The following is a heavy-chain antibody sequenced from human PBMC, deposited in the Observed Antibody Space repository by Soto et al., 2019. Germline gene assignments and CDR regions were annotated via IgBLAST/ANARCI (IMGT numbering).Heavy chain of an antibody. CDR1: GFTFDDYA. Sequence: EVQLVESGGGLVQPGRSLRLSCAASGFTFDDYAMHWVRQAPGKGLEWVSGISWNSGSIGYADSVKGRFTTSRDNAKNSLYLQMNSLRAEDTALYYCAKGSSSGWYMGELDYWGQGTLVTVSS. J-gene: IGHJ4*02. CDR3: AKGSSSGWYMGELDY. CDR2: ISWNSGSI. D-gene: IGHD6-19*01. V-gene: IGHV3-9*01.